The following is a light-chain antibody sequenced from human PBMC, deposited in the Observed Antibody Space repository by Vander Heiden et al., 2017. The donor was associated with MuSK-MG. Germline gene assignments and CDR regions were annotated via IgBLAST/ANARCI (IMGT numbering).Light chain of an antibody. CDR2: DAS. J-gene: IGKJ1*01. V-gene: IGKV3-11*01. CDR1: QSVSSY. CDR3: QQRSNSWT. Sequence: EIVFTQSPATLSLSPGERATLSCRASQSVSSYLDWYQQKPGQAPRLLIYDASNRASGIPARFSGSGSGTDFTLTISSLEPEDFAVYYCQQRSNSWTFGQGTKVEIK.